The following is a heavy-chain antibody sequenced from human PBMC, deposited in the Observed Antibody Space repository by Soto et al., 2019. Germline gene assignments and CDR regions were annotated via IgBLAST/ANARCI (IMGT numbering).Heavy chain of an antibody. J-gene: IGHJ2*01. D-gene: IGHD7-27*01. CDR1: RFTFSSYA. CDR3: ARGSTGDGSHWYFDL. CDR2: ISYDGSNK. Sequence: QVQLVESGGGVVQPGRSLRLSCAASRFTFSSYAMHWVRQAPGKGLEGVAVISYDGSNKYYADSVKGRFTISRDNSKNTLYLQMNSLRAEDTAVYYCARGSTGDGSHWYFDLWGRGTLVTVSS. V-gene: IGHV3-30-3*01.